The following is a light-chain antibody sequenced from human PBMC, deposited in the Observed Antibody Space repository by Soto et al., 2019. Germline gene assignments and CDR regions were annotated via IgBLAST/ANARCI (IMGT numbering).Light chain of an antibody. CDR1: QSVSSSY. CDR3: QQYGSSPYT. V-gene: IGKV3-20*01. Sequence: EIMLTQSPGTLSLSPGERATLSCRASQSVSSSYLAWYQQKPGQAPRPLIYGASSRATGIPDRFSGSGSGTDFTLTISRLEPEDFAVYYCQQYGSSPYTFGQGTKLEMK. CDR2: GAS. J-gene: IGKJ2*01.